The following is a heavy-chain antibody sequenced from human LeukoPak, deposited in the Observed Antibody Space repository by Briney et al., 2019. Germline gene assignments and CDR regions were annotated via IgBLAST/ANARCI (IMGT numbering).Heavy chain of an antibody. CDR2: ISNGDNTK. D-gene: IGHD6-13*01. V-gene: IGHV3-48*04. Sequence: GGSLRLSCAASGFIFRNYGMNWVRQAPGKGLEWISYISNGDNTKKYADSVKGRFTISRDNAQNSLYLQMNSLRAEDTAVYYCARVGYSSNWHSGSAFDIWGQGTMVTVSS. J-gene: IGHJ3*02. CDR1: GFIFRNYG. CDR3: ARVGYSSNWHSGSAFDI.